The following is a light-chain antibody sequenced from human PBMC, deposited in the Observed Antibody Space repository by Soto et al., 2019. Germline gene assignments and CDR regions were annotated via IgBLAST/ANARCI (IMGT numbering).Light chain of an antibody. J-gene: IGKJ2*01. V-gene: IGKV3-15*01. CDR1: QSVGSN. CDR3: QQYNNWPPYT. Sequence: EIVMTQSPATLSVSPGERATVSCSASQSVGSNLAWHQQKPGQAPRLLIYGASTRATGIPARFSGSGSGTEFTLHISSLQSQDFAVYYCQQYNNWPPYTFGQGTKLEIK. CDR2: GAS.